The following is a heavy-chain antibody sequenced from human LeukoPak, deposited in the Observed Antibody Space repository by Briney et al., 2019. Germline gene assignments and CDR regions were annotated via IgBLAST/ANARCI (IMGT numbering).Heavy chain of an antibody. Sequence: KPSETLSLTCTASGGSISSYYWGWIRQPPGKGLEWIGNIYHSGITYYNHFNSSLKSRVTISIDTSKNQFSLRLTSVTAADTAVYFCATLVSTRYYFDYWGQGTLVTVSS. D-gene: IGHD5/OR15-5a*01. J-gene: IGHJ4*02. CDR2: IYHSGIT. CDR3: ATLVSTRYYFDY. V-gene: IGHV4-59*04. CDR1: GGSISSYY.